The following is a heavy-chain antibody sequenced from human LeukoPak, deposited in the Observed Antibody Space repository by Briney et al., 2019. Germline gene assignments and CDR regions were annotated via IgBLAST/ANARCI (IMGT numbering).Heavy chain of an antibody. D-gene: IGHD6-19*01. CDR1: GFTFDTYG. J-gene: IGHJ4*02. CDR2: IGSGGSTI. CDR3: AGEGSGWLPNF. V-gene: IGHV3-48*04. Sequence: GGSLRLSCAASGFTFDTYGMNWVRQAPGKGLEWLSHIGSGGSTIYYADSATGRFTISRDNAKNSLYLQMNSLRAEDTAIYYCAGEGSGWLPNFWGQGTLVTVSS.